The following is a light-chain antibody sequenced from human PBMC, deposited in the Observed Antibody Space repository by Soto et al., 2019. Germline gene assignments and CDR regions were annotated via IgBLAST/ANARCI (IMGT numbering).Light chain of an antibody. V-gene: IGKV1-39*01. CDR3: QQSHSTPPYT. J-gene: IGKJ2*01. CDR1: QSISSY. Sequence: DIQMTQSPSSLSASVGDRVTITCRASQSISSYLNWYQQKPGKAPKLLIYAASSLQSGVPSRFSGSGSGTDFTLTISSLQPEDFATYYCQQSHSTPPYTFVQGTKLAIK. CDR2: AAS.